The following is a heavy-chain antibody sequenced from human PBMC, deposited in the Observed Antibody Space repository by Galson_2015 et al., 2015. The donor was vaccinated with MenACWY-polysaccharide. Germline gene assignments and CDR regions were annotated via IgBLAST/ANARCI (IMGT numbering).Heavy chain of an antibody. CDR3: AKVREGQWPRYSMDV. Sequence: SETLSLTCTVSGASISNYYWSWIRQPAGKGLEWIGRVYASGSTNSNPSLKSRLTMSVDTSKNQFSLRLSSVTAADTAVYYCAKVREGQWPRYSMDVWGQGTTVTVSS. V-gene: IGHV4-4*07. D-gene: IGHD6-19*01. CDR2: VYASGST. CDR1: GASISNYY. J-gene: IGHJ6*02.